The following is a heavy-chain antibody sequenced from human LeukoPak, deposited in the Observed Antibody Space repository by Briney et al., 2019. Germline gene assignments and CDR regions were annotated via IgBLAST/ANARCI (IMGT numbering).Heavy chain of an antibody. D-gene: IGHD3-22*01. CDR3: ARDSSGLPFDY. CDR1: GFTFSSYG. CDR2: ISYDGSNK. Sequence: PGGSLRLSCAASGFTFSSYGMHWVRQAPGKGLEWVAVISYDGSNKYYADSVKGGFTISRDNSKNTLYLQMNSLRAEDTAVYYCARDSSGLPFDYWGQGTLVTVSS. J-gene: IGHJ4*02. V-gene: IGHV3-30*03.